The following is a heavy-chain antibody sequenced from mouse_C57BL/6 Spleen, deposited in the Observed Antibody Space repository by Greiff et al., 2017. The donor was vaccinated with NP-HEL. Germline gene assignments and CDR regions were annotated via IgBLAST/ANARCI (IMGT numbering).Heavy chain of an antibody. CDR2: IHPNSGST. CDR3: ARVYYENDGGFAY. Sequence: QVQLQQSGAELVKPGASVKLSCKASGYTFTSYWMHWVKQRPGQGLEWIGMIHPNSGSTNYNEKFKSKATLTVDKSSSQAYMQLSSLTSEDSAVYYCARVYYENDGGFAYWGQGTTLTVSS. J-gene: IGHJ2*01. CDR1: GYTFTSYW. D-gene: IGHD2-4*01. V-gene: IGHV1-64*01.